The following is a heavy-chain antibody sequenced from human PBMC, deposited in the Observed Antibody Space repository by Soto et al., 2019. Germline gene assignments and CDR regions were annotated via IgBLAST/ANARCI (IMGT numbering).Heavy chain of an antibody. CDR2: ISAYNGHK. J-gene: IGHJ4*02. CDR1: GYTFTNYG. V-gene: IGHV1-18*01. CDR3: VRGDGGYFDH. Sequence: QVQLVQSGVDVKKPGASVKVSCKAMGYTFTNYGLSWVRQAPGEGLEWMGWISAYNGHKKYAQKVQDRLTLTTDTSASTAYLELRSLRSDDTAVYYCVRGDGGYFDHWGQGTLVLVSS. D-gene: IGHD3-16*01.